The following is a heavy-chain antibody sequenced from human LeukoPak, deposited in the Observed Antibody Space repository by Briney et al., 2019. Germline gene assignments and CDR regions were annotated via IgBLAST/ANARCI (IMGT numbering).Heavy chain of an antibody. CDR2: IYYSGST. J-gene: IGHJ2*01. V-gene: IGHV4-59*08. D-gene: IGHD5-24*01. Sequence: MTSETLSLTCTVSGGSISSYYWSWIRQPPGKGLEWIGYIYYSGSTNYNPSLKSRVTISVDTSKNQFSLKLSSVTAADTAVYYCARPARDGYNSKGRYWYFDLRGRGTLVTVSS. CDR3: ARPARDGYNSKGRYWYFDL. CDR1: GGSISSYY.